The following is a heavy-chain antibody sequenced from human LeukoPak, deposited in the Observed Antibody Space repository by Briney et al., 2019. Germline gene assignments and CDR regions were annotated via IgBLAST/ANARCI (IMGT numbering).Heavy chain of an antibody. CDR1: GFTFSSYS. J-gene: IGHJ6*03. CDR3: ARVGSGSSSYGYYYMDV. CDR2: ISSSSSYI. D-gene: IGHD6-6*01. Sequence: GGSLRLSCAASGFTFSSYSMNWVRQAPGKGLEWVSSISSSSSYICYADSVKCGFTISRDNAKNSLYLQMNSLRAEDTAVYYCARVGSGSSSYGYYYMDVWGKGTTVTVSS. V-gene: IGHV3-21*01.